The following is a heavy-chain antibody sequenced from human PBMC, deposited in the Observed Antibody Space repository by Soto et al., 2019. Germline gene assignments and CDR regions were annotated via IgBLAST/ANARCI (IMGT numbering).Heavy chain of an antibody. J-gene: IGHJ6*02. Sequence: GGSLRLSCAASGFTFSSYWMHGVRQAPGKGLVWVARINPGGTITDYADSVKGRFTISRDNSKNTLYLQMNSLRAEDTAVYYCAKRELERHRYYYGMDVWGQGTTVTVS. CDR3: AKRELERHRYYYGMDV. CDR2: INPGGTIT. V-gene: IGHV3-74*01. D-gene: IGHD1-1*01. CDR1: GFTFSSYW.